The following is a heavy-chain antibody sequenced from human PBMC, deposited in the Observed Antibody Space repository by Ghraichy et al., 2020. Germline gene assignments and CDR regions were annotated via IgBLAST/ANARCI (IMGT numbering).Heavy chain of an antibody. D-gene: IGHD3-9*01. Sequence: GESLNISCIASGFTFGDFAIPWVRQAPGKGLEWVAFIRYDGSKKFYADSVKGRFTISRDNSKNTLYLPMNSLRAEATAVYYCARDEGYAILTGYYKFEYWGQGTLVPVSS. J-gene: IGHJ4*02. CDR2: IRYDGSKK. CDR1: GFTFGDFA. CDR3: ARDEGYAILTGYYKFEY. V-gene: IGHV3-30*02.